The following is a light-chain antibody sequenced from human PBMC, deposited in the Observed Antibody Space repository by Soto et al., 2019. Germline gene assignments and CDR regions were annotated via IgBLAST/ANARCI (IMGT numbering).Light chain of an antibody. CDR1: QSVSTY. CDR3: QQRSNWPVT. V-gene: IGKV3-11*01. Sequence: EIVLTQSPATLSLSPGERATLSCWASQSVSTYLAWYQQKPGQAPRLLIYDASSRATGIPARFSGSGSGTEFTLTIRSLEPEDFAVYYCQQRSNWPVTFGQGTRVEIK. CDR2: DAS. J-gene: IGKJ1*01.